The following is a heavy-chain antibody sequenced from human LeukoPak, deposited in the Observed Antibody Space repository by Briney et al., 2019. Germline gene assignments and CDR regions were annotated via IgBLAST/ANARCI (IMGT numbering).Heavy chain of an antibody. Sequence: RGESLQISCKGSGYIFTTYWIAWVRQLPGKGLEWMGIIYPGDSDARYSPSFQGQVTISVDKSITTAYLQWSSLKASDTAIYYCARHLFSSGYFHLDYWGQGTLVTVSS. CDR2: IYPGDSDA. CDR1: GYIFTTYW. J-gene: IGHJ4*02. V-gene: IGHV5-51*01. CDR3: ARHLFSSGYFHLDY. D-gene: IGHD5-12*01.